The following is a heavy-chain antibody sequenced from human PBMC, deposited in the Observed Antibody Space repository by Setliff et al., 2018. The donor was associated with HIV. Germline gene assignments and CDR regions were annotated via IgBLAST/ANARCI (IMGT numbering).Heavy chain of an antibody. CDR2: IYHSGNT. CDR3: ARAGPPRNYYYGSGKVDAFDI. J-gene: IGHJ3*02. D-gene: IGHD3-10*01. V-gene: IGHV4-38-2*01. CDR1: GYSIRSGYY. Sequence: SETLSLTCAVSGYSIRSGYYWGWIRQPPGKGLEWIGNIYHSGNTFHNPSLKSRVTISVHTSKNQFSLKLSSVTAADTAVYYCARAGPPRNYYYGSGKVDAFDIWGQGTMVTVSS.